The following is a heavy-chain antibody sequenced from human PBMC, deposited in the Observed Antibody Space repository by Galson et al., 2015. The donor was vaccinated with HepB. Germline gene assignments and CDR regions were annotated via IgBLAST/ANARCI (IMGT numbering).Heavy chain of an antibody. CDR3: AKEIVDWGFDY. D-gene: IGHD3-9*01. CDR1: GFTFSRYG. CDR2: VSYDGTNK. J-gene: IGHJ4*02. V-gene: IGHV3-30*18. Sequence: SLRLSCAASGFTFSRYGMLWVRQAPGKGLEWVALVSYDGTNKYYGDSVKGRFTISRDNAKNTVYLQMTSLRGEDTAVYHCAKEIVDWGFDYWGQGTLVTVSS.